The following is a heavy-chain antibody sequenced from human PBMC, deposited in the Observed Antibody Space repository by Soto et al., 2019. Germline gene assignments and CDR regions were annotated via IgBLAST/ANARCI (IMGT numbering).Heavy chain of an antibody. CDR1: GFTFSSYG. J-gene: IGHJ6*02. D-gene: IGHD5-12*01. CDR3: AKDLVALREDDYYYGMDV. Sequence: GGSLRLSCAASGFTFSSYGMHWVRQAPGKGLEWVAVISYDGSNKYYADSVKGRFTISRDNSKNTLYLQMNSLRAEDTAVYYCAKDLVALREDDYYYGMDVWGQGTTVTVSS. CDR2: ISYDGSNK. V-gene: IGHV3-30*18.